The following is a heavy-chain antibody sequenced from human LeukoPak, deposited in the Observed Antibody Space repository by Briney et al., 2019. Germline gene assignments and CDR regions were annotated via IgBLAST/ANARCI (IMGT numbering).Heavy chain of an antibody. D-gene: IGHD2-2*01. V-gene: IGHV4-4*07. CDR1: GGSISSYY. CDR2: IYTSGST. J-gene: IGHJ2*01. CDR3: ARAPDIVVVPAAHPHWYFDF. Sequence: PSETLSLTCTVSGGSISSYYWSWIRQPAGKGLEWIGRIYTSGSTNYNPSLKSRVTMSVDTSKNQFSLKLSSVTAADTAVYYCARAPDIVVVPAAHPHWYFDFWGRGTLVTVSS.